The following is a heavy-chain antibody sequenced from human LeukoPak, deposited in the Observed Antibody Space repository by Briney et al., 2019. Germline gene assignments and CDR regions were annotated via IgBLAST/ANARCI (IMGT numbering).Heavy chain of an antibody. CDR1: GGSFSGYY. J-gene: IGHJ5*01. V-gene: IGHV4-34*01. CDR2: IYHSGSI. D-gene: IGHD7-27*01. Sequence: SETLSLTCAVYGGSFSGYYSSWIRQAPGKGLEWIGEIYHSGSITYNPPLKSRVTISAEKSKSQFSLRLTSVTAADTAVYYCAKGVWAPRFDSWGQGTLVTVSS. CDR3: AKGVWAPRFDS.